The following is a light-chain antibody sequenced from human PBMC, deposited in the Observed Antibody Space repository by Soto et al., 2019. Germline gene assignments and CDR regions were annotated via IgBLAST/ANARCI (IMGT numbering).Light chain of an antibody. CDR3: QRYGSSPT. V-gene: IGKV3-20*01. CDR2: GAA. J-gene: IGKJ1*01. Sequence: EILLTQSPGTQSLSPGERATLSCSASQTISSDYLAWYHQKPGQAPRLLIFGAATRAADIPDRFSGSGSGPDFPLTTSTLEAEDFAVYYCQRYGSSPTLGQGAKVDIK. CDR1: QTISSDY.